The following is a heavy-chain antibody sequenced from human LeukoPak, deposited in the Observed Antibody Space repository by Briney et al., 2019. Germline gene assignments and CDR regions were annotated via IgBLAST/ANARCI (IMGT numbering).Heavy chain of an antibody. J-gene: IGHJ6*02. CDR1: GFTFSSYA. Sequence: GGSLRLSCAAFGFTFSSYAMHWVRQAPGKGLEWVAVISYDGSNKYYADSVKGRFTISRDNSKNTLYLQMNSLRAEDTAVYYCARSLPGYYGMDVWGQGTTVTVSS. CDR2: ISYDGSNK. CDR3: ARSLPGYYGMDV. V-gene: IGHV3-30-3*01.